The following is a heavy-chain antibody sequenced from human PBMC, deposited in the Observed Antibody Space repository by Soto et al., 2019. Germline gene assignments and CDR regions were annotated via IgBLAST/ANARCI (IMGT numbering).Heavy chain of an antibody. J-gene: IGHJ5*02. D-gene: IGHD3-3*01. V-gene: IGHV3-49*04. CDR1: WFSFVDYA. CDR3: VRGSFGYYGP. CDR2: IRNPGYGGTT. Sequence: PGGSLRLSCTTSWFSFVDYAMTWVRQAPGKGLEWVGFIRNPGYGGTTEYATSVKGRFIISRDDSMSSAYLQLNSLKVDDSAVYYCVRGSFGYYGPWGQGTLVTVSS.